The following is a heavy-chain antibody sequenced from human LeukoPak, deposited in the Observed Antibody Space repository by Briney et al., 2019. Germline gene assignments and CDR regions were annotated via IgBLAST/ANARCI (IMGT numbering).Heavy chain of an antibody. CDR2: INPSTGGT. CDR3: ATLGEDKTDTPFDY. J-gene: IGHJ4*02. CDR1: GYTFIDYY. D-gene: IGHD3-16*01. V-gene: IGHV1-2*06. Sequence: ASVKVSCKTSGYTFIDYYVHWIRQAPGQGLEWMGRINPSTGGTDFAQKFQGKVSMTRDTSISTAHMELSRLGSDDTAVYYCATLGEDKTDTPFDYWGQGTLVTVSS.